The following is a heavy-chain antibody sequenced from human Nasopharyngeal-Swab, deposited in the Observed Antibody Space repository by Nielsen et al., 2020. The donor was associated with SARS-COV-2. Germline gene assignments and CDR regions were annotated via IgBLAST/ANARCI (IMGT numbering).Heavy chain of an antibody. J-gene: IGHJ2*01. CDR3: ARSPAPHITMIVVVTHWYFDL. V-gene: IGHV4-31*03. Sequence: LRLSCTVSGGSISSGGYYWSWIRQHPGKGLEGIGYIYSSGRTYYNPSLKSRVTISVTTSQNQFSLKLSSVTAADTAVYYCARSPAPHITMIVVVTHWYFDLWGRGTLVTVSS. CDR1: GGSISSGGYY. D-gene: IGHD3-22*01. CDR2: IYSSGRT.